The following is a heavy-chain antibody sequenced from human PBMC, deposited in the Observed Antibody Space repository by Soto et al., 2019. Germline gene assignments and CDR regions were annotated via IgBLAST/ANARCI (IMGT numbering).Heavy chain of an antibody. J-gene: IGHJ4*02. CDR3: TSHDFWIGYYSRGY. CDR2: IKSKTDGGTT. Sequence: EVQLVESGGGLVKPGGSLRLSCAASGFTFSNAWMSWVRQAPGKGLEWVGRIKSKTDGGTTDYAAPVKGRFTISRDDSKNMLYLQMNSLKTEDTAVYYCTSHDFWIGYYSRGYWGQGTLVTVSS. CDR1: GFTFSNAW. D-gene: IGHD3-3*01. V-gene: IGHV3-15*01.